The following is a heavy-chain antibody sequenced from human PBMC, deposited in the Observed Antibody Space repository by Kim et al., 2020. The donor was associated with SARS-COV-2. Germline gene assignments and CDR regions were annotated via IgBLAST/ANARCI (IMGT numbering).Heavy chain of an antibody. V-gene: IGHV4-59*01. CDR1: GGSISSYY. D-gene: IGHD6-13*01. CDR2: IYYTGST. CDR3: ARGVSSSWYSFDY. Sequence: SETLSLTFTVSGGSISSYYWSWIRQPPGKGLEWIGYIYYTGSTNYNPSLKSRVTISVDTSRNQFSLKLSSMTAADTAVYYCARGVSSSWYSFDYWGQGT. J-gene: IGHJ4*02.